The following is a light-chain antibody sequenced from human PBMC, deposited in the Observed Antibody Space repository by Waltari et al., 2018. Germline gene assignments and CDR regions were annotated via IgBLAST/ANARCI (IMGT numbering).Light chain of an antibody. CDR1: SSDVGGVNN. Sequence: QSALTQPASVSGSPGQSVTVSCTGSSSDVGGVNNVSWYQQHPGHVPKLMIYDVRQRPTGVSDRFSASRSGNTASLTISGLQPEDEADYYCCSYAGRSTWVCGTGTKLTVL. J-gene: IGLJ3*02. V-gene: IGLV2-23*02. CDR2: DVR. CDR3: CSYAGRSTWV.